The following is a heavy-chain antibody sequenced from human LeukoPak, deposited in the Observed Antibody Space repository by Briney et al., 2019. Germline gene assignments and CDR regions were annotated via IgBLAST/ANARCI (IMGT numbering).Heavy chain of an antibody. CDR2: IIPIFGTA. CDR3: ARGGYGDYKFLFHY. D-gene: IGHD4-17*01. CDR1: GGTFSSYA. Sequence: GASVKVSCKASGGTFSSYAISWVRQAPGQGLEWMGGIIPIFGTANYAQKFQGRVTITTYESTTTTSMELRSLRSEDTAVYYCARGGYGDYKFLFHYWGQGTLDTVSS. J-gene: IGHJ4*02. V-gene: IGHV1-69*05.